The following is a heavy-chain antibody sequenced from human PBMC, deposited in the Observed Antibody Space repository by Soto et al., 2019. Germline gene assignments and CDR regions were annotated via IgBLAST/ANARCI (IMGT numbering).Heavy chain of an antibody. D-gene: IGHD3-3*01. V-gene: IGHV3-11*01. CDR1: GFTFSDYY. Sequence: GSLRLSCAASGFTFSDYYMSWIRQAPGKGLEWVSYISSSGSTIYYADSVKGRFTISRDNAKNSLYLQMNSLRAEDTAVYYCVRDGGVLEWPLYYYYYGMDVWGQGTTVTVSS. J-gene: IGHJ6*02. CDR2: ISSSGSTI. CDR3: VRDGGVLEWPLYYYYYGMDV.